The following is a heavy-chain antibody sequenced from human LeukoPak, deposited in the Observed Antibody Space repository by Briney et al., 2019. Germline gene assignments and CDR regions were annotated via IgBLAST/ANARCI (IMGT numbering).Heavy chain of an antibody. CDR3: ARVGPLLWSPYGAFDI. V-gene: IGHV3-30-3*01. J-gene: IGHJ3*02. CDR2: ISYDGSNK. Sequence: PGGSLRLSCAASGFTFSSYAMHWVRQAPGKGLEWVAVISYDGSNKYYADSVKGRFTISRDNAKNSLYLQMNSLRAEDTAVYYCARVGPLLWSPYGAFDIWGQGTMVTVSS. CDR1: GFTFSSYA. D-gene: IGHD2/OR15-2a*01.